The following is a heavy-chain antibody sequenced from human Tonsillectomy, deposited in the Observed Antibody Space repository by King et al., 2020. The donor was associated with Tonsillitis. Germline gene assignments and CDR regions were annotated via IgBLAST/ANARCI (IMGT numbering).Heavy chain of an antibody. D-gene: IGHD1-14*01. CDR3: ARGEPELVS. CDR1: GGSFSGYY. Sequence: VQLQQWGAGLLKPSETLSLTCAVYGGSFSGYYWSWIRQPPGKGLEWIGEINHSGSTNYNPSLKSRVTVSVDTSKNQFSLKLSSVTAADTAVYYCARGEPELVSWGQGTLVPVSS. CDR2: INHSGST. J-gene: IGHJ5*02. V-gene: IGHV4-34*01.